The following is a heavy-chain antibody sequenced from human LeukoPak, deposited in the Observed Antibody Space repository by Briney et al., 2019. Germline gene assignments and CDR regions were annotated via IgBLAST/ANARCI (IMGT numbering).Heavy chain of an antibody. CDR1: GFAFSGFA. CDR2: ISGSGGNT. Sequence: GGSLRLFCSASGFAFSGFAMGWVRRAPGKGLEWVSSISGSGGNTYYADSVEGRFTVSRDNSKNTLYLQMNSLRAEDTALYYCARGRGGDYVPSRFDYWGQGTLVTVSS. D-gene: IGHD4-17*01. CDR3: ARGRGGDYVPSRFDY. V-gene: IGHV3-23*01. J-gene: IGHJ4*02.